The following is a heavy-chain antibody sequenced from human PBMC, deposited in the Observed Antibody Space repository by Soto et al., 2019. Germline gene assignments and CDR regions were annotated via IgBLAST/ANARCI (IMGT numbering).Heavy chain of an antibody. CDR2: ISSSSYI. CDR3: ARDVYYDSCCCMDV. V-gene: IGHV3-21*01. Sequence: GGSLRLSCAASGFTFSSYSMNWVRQAPGKGLEWVSSISSSSYIYYADSVKGRFTISRDNAKNSLYLQMNSLRAEDTAVYYCARDVYYDSCCCMDVWGQGTTVTVSS. J-gene: IGHJ6*02. CDR1: GFTFSSYS. D-gene: IGHD3-22*01.